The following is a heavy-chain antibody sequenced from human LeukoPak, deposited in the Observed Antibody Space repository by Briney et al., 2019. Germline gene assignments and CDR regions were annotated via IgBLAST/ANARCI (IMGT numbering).Heavy chain of an antibody. Sequence: GASVKVSCKASGYTFTSYAMNWVRQAPGQGLEWMGWINTNTGNPTYAQGFTGRFVFSLDTSVSTAYLQISSLKAEDTAVYYCARDRYDILTGYYPDDYYYYGMDVWGQGTTVTVSS. CDR2: INTNTGNP. D-gene: IGHD3-9*01. CDR1: GYTFTSYA. CDR3: ARDRYDILTGYYPDDYYYYGMDV. V-gene: IGHV7-4-1*02. J-gene: IGHJ6*02.